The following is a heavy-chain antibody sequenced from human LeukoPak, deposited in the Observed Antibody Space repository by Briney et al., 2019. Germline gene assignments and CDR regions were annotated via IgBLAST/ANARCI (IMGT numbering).Heavy chain of an antibody. CDR3: ARFKRYDSSGYYSRYYYYMDV. CDR1: GGSFSGYY. V-gene: IGHV4-34*01. Sequence: SETLSLTCAVYGGSFSGYYWSWIRQPPGKGLEWIGEINHSGSTNYNPSLKSRVTISVDTSKNQFSLKLSSVTAADTAVYYCARFKRYDSSGYYSRYYYYMDVWGKGTTVTVSS. CDR2: INHSGST. J-gene: IGHJ6*03. D-gene: IGHD3-22*01.